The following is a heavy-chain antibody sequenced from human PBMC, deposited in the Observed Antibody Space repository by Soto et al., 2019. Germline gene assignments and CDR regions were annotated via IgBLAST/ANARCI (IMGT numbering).Heavy chain of an antibody. V-gene: IGHV4-59*01. CDR1: GGSISSYY. Sequence: QVQLQESGPGLVKPSETLSLTCTVSGGSISSYYWSWIRQPPGKGLEWIGYIYYSGSTNYNPSLKSRVTISVDTSKNPFSLKLSSVTAADTAVYYCARVSGYFDWLLSAKYYFDYWGQGTLVTVSS. CDR2: IYYSGST. J-gene: IGHJ4*02. D-gene: IGHD3-9*01. CDR3: ARVSGYFDWLLSAKYYFDY.